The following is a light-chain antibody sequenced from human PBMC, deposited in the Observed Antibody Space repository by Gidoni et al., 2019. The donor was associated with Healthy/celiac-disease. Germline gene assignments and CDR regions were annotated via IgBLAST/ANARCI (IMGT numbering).Light chain of an antibody. J-gene: IGKJ1*01. V-gene: IGKV4-1*01. CDR2: WAS. Sequence: DIVMTQSPDSLAVSLGERATINCKSSQSVLYSSNNKNYLSWYQQKPGQPPRRRIYWASTRESGGPDRFSGSGAGTDFTRTSSSLQAEDVAVYYGQQYESTLGTFGQGTKGESK. CDR3: QQYESTLGT. CDR1: QSVLYSSNNKNY.